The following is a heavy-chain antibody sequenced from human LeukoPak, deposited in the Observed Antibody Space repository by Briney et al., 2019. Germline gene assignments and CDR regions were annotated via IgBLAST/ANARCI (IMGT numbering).Heavy chain of an antibody. Sequence: SETLSLTCTVSGGSISSYYWNWIRQPAGKGLEWIGRIHTSGSTNYNPSLKSRVTMSVDTSKNKFSLKLSSVTAADTAVYYCARVICSGGSCRFDYWGQGTLVTVSS. J-gene: IGHJ4*02. CDR3: ARVICSGGSCRFDY. D-gene: IGHD2-15*01. CDR1: GGSISSYY. V-gene: IGHV4-4*07. CDR2: IHTSGST.